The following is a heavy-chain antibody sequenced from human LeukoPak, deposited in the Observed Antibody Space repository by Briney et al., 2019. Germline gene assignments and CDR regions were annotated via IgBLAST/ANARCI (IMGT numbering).Heavy chain of an antibody. CDR2: IRYDGSNK. Sequence: GGSLRLSCAASGFTFSSYGMHWVRQAPGKGLEWVAFIRYDGSNKYYADSVKGRFTISRDNSKNTLYLQMNSLRAEDTAVYYCAKETVVPAAYYFDYWGQGTLVTVSS. D-gene: IGHD2-2*01. V-gene: IGHV3-30*02. J-gene: IGHJ4*02. CDR3: AKETVVPAAYYFDY. CDR1: GFTFSSYG.